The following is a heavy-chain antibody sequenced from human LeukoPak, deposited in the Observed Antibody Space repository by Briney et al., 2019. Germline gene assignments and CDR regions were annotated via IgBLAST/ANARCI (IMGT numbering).Heavy chain of an antibody. CDR1: GYTFTSYA. CDR2: INAGNGNT. V-gene: IGHV1-3*01. J-gene: IGHJ4*02. Sequence: ASVKVSCKASGYTFTSYALHWVRQAPGQRLEWMGWINAGNGNTKYSQKFQDRVTIIRDTSASTTYMELTSLRSEDTAVYYCARDFTIFQLTYYFGYWGQGTLVTVSS. D-gene: IGHD3-9*01. CDR3: ARDFTIFQLTYYFGY.